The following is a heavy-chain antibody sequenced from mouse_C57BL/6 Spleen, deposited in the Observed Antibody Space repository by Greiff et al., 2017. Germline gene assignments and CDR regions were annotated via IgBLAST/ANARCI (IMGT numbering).Heavy chain of an antibody. Sequence: VKLVESGAELVKPGASVKISCKASGYAFSSYWMNWVKQRPGKGLEWIGQIYPGDGDTNYNGKFKGKATLTADKSSSTAYMQLSSLTSEDSAVYFCARRIDYYAMDYWGQGTSVTVSS. CDR2: IYPGDGDT. CDR3: ARRIDYYAMDY. V-gene: IGHV1-80*01. CDR1: GYAFSSYW. J-gene: IGHJ4*01.